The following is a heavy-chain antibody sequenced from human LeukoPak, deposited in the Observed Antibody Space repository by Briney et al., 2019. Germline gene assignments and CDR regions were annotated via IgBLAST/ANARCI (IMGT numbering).Heavy chain of an antibody. CDR3: ARDRGPRTGFMVREAYDY. Sequence: PGGSLRLSCAASGFTFSSYSMNWVRQAPGKGLEWVSSISSSSSYIYYADSVKGRFTISRDNAKNSLYLQMNSLRAEDTAVYYCARDRGPRTGFMVREAYDYWGQGTPVTVSS. V-gene: IGHV3-21*01. CDR2: ISSSSSYI. J-gene: IGHJ4*02. CDR1: GFTFSSYS. D-gene: IGHD3-10*01.